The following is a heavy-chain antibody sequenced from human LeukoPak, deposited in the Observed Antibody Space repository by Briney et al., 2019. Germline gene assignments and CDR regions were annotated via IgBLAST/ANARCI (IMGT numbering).Heavy chain of an antibody. Sequence: PGGSLRLSCAASGFTFSTSTMTWVRQAPGKGLEWVSAITGNSGATEYADSVKGRFTISRDNSRNTLYLQMNSLTADDTAVYYCTKCGTTCYANAFYIWGQGTMVSVSS. CDR1: GFTFSTST. V-gene: IGHV3-23*01. CDR2: ITGNSGAT. D-gene: IGHD2-2*01. J-gene: IGHJ3*02. CDR3: TKCGTTCYANAFYI.